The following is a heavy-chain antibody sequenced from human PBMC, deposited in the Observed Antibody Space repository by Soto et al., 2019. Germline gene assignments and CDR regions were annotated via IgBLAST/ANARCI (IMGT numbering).Heavy chain of an antibody. J-gene: IGHJ6*02. D-gene: IGHD1-1*01. CDR2: IIPIFGTA. CDR3: ARTGTTGSPFNYYYYGMDV. Sequence: GXSVKVSCKASGGTFSSYAISWVRQAPGQGLEWMGGIIPIFGTANYAQKFQGRATITADESTSTAYMELSSLRSEDTAVYYCARTGTTGSPFNYYYYGMDVWGQGTTVTVSS. CDR1: GGTFSSYA. V-gene: IGHV1-69*13.